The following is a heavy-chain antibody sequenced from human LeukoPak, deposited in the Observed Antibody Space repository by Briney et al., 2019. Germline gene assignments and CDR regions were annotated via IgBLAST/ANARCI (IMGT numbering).Heavy chain of an antibody. Sequence: GGSLRLSCAASGFIVSSNYMSWVRQAPGKELEWVSIIYSGGNTYYADSVKGRFTISRDISKNTVSLQMNSLRAEDTAVYYCTRVRIEVAGWVPFDYWGQGTLVSVPS. D-gene: IGHD6-19*01. CDR2: IYSGGNT. CDR3: TRVRIEVAGWVPFDY. V-gene: IGHV3-66*01. J-gene: IGHJ4*02. CDR1: GFIVSSNY.